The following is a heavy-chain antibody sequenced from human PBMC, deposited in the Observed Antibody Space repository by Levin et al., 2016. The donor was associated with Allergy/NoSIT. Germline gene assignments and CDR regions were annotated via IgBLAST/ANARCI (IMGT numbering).Heavy chain of an antibody. Sequence: SETLSLTCTVSGGSISSGDYYWSWIRQPPGKGLEWIGYIYYSGSTYYNPSLKSRVTISVDTSKNQFSLKLNSVTAADTAVYYCARADGSSYFDYWGQGTLVTVSS. D-gene: IGHD5-24*01. J-gene: IGHJ4*02. CDR2: IYYSGST. CDR3: ARADGSSYFDY. CDR1: GGSISSGDYY. V-gene: IGHV4-30-4*01.